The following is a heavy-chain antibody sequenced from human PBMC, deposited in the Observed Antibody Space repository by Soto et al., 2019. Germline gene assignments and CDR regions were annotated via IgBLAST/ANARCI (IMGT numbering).Heavy chain of an antibody. CDR3: AKDSDAHSSSWYLYEGTVLDY. J-gene: IGHJ4*02. D-gene: IGHD6-13*01. CDR1: GFTFSSYA. V-gene: IGHV3-23*01. CDR2: ISGSGGST. Sequence: EVQLLESGGGLVQPGGSLRLSCAASGFTFSSYAMSWVRQAPGKGLEWVSAISGSGGSTYYADSVKGRFTISRDNSKNTLYLQMKSLRAEDTAVYYCAKDSDAHSSSWYLYEGTVLDYWGQGTLVTVSS.